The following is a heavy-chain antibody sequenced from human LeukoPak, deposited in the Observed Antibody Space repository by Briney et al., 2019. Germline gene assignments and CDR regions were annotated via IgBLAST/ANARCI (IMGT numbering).Heavy chain of an antibody. J-gene: IGHJ4*02. D-gene: IGHD4-11*01. V-gene: IGHV3-66*01. CDR2: IYSGGFT. CDR3: ARGQVYSNYAFDY. Sequence: PGGSLRLSCAASGFTVSSNYMSWFRQAPGRGLEWVSVIYSGGFTYYADSVKGRFTISSDNSKNTLFLQMNSLRAEDTAVYYCARGQVYSNYAFDYWGQGTLVTVSS. CDR1: GFTVSSNY.